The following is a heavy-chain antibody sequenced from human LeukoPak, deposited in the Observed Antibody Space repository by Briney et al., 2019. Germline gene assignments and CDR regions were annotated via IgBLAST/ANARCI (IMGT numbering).Heavy chain of an antibody. V-gene: IGHV4-59*12. D-gene: IGHD5-18*01. Sequence: SETLSLTCTVSGFSITTYYWSWIRQSPGNGLEWLGQIHSSGSTTYNPSLKSRVTISVDTSKNQFSLKLSSVTAADTAVYYCARGRGYSYGSPLRYYFDYWGQGTLVTVSS. J-gene: IGHJ4*02. CDR3: ARGRGYSYGSPLRYYFDY. CDR1: GFSITTYY. CDR2: IHSSGST.